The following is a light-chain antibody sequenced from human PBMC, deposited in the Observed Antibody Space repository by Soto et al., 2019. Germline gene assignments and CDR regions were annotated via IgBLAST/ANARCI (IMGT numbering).Light chain of an antibody. CDR3: HQYYTYWT. CDR1: QGISSW. V-gene: IGKV1-5*03. Sequence: DIQMTQSPSTLSASVGDRVTITCRASQGISSWLAWYQQKPGKAPKLLIYKASNLQSGVPSRFSGSASRTEFTRTSSSLQPDDFATYYCHQYYTYWTFGQGTKVEVK. J-gene: IGKJ1*01. CDR2: KAS.